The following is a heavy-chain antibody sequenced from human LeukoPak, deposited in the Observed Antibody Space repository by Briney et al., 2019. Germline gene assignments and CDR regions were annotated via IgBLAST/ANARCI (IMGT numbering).Heavy chain of an antibody. D-gene: IGHD1-1*01. Sequence: ASVKVSCKASGYTFTSYAMHWVRQAPGQRLEWMGWINDGNGNTKYSQKFQGRVTTTRDTSASTAYMELSSLRSEDTAVYYCARGSTGTTGYWGQGTLVTVSS. CDR2: INDGNGNT. CDR1: GYTFTSYA. V-gene: IGHV1-3*01. CDR3: ARGSTGTTGY. J-gene: IGHJ4*02.